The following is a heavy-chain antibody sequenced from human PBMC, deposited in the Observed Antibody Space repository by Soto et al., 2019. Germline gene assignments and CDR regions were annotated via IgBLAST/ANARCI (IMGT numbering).Heavy chain of an antibody. CDR1: GGSISSYY. V-gene: IGHV4-59*01. Sequence: QVQLPESGPGLVKPSETLSLTCTVSGGSISSYYWNWIRQPPGKGLEWIGYIYNSGNTNYNPSLRSRVIISIDTSKNQFSLKLTSVTAADTAVYYCAAPPRYWGQGTLVTVSS. J-gene: IGHJ4*02. CDR3: AAPPRY. CDR2: IYNSGNT. D-gene: IGHD6-6*01.